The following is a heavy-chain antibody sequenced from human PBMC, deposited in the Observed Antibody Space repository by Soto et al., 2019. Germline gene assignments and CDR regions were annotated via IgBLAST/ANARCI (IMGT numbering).Heavy chain of an antibody. CDR1: GFTFSDYY. CDR3: ARDSCSGGTCYFNY. Sequence: SLRLSCAASGFTFSDYYMSWIRQAPGKGLEWLSYISSRGSTISYADSVKGRFTISRDNAVNSLYLQMNSLRAEDTAVYYCARDSCSGGTCYFNYWGQGTLVTVSS. D-gene: IGHD2-15*01. CDR2: ISSRGSTI. V-gene: IGHV3-11*01. J-gene: IGHJ4*02.